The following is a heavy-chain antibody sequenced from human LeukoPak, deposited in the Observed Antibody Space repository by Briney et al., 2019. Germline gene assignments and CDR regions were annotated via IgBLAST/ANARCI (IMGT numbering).Heavy chain of an antibody. J-gene: IGHJ5*02. V-gene: IGHV3-7*03. Sequence: GGSLRLSCAASGFTFSSYWMSWVRQAPGKGLEWVANIKQDGSEKYYVDSVKGRFTISRDNAKNTLYLQMNSLRTEDTAIYYCAKRGLPAAGNNWFDPWGQGAQVTVSS. D-gene: IGHD6-13*01. CDR2: IKQDGSEK. CDR3: AKRGLPAAGNNWFDP. CDR1: GFTFSSYW.